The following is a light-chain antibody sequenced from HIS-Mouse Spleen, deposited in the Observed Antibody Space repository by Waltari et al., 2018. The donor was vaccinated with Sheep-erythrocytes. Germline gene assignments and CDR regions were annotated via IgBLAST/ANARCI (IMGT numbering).Light chain of an antibody. Sequence: QSALTQPASVSGSPGQSITIPCTGTSRDVGSYNRVSWYQQHPGKAPKLMIYEGSKRPSGVSNRFSGSKSGNTASLTISGLQAEDEADYYCCSYAGSSTPWVFGGGTKLTVL. J-gene: IGLJ3*02. CDR3: CSYAGSSTPWV. CDR2: EGS. V-gene: IGLV2-23*01. CDR1: SRDVGSYNR.